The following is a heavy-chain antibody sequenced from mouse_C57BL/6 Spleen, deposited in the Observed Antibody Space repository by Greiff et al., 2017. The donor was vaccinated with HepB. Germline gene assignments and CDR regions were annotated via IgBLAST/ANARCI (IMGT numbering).Heavy chain of an antibody. CDR1: GFTFSDYG. V-gene: IGHV5-17*01. CDR2: ISSGTGTI. Sequence: EVMLVESGGGLVKPGGSLKLSCAASGFTFSDYGMHWVRQAPVNGLEWVAYISSGTGTINYADTVKGRFTISRDNAKNTLFLQMTSLRSEDTAMYYCARPVVAPRAMDYWGQGTSVTVSS. CDR3: ARPVVAPRAMDY. J-gene: IGHJ4*01. D-gene: IGHD1-1*01.